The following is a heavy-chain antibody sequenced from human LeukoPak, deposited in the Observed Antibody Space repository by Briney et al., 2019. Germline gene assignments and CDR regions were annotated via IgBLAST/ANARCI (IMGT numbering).Heavy chain of an antibody. CDR1: GGSFSGYY. CDR3: ARVAPPEYSSSSDAFDI. Sequence: SETLSLTCAVYGGSFSGYYWSWIRQPAGKGLEWIGRIYTSGSTNYNPSVKSRVTMSVDTSKNQFSLKLSSVTAADTAVYYCARVAPPEYSSSSDAFDIWGQGTMVTVSS. CDR2: IYTSGST. D-gene: IGHD6-6*01. J-gene: IGHJ3*02. V-gene: IGHV4-59*10.